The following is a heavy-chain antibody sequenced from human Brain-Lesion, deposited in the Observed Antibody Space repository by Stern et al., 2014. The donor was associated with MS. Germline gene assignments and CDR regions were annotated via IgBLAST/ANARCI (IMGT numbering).Heavy chain of an antibody. J-gene: IGHJ4*02. V-gene: IGHV4-61*02. Sequence: MQLVESGPGLVKPSQTLSLTCSVSGGSISSGSYYWNWIRQPAGKGLEWIGRIYASGRPHYSPSLKSRVFISGAPSKNQFSLKLSSVTAADAAMYYCVRETGGYTYGDTDFFDFWGQGTLVTVSS. CDR3: VRETGGYTYGDTDFFDF. CDR2: IYASGRP. D-gene: IGHD5-18*01. CDR1: GGSISSGSYY.